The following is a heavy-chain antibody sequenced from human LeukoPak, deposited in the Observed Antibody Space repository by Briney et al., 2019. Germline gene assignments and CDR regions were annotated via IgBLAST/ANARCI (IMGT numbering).Heavy chain of an antibody. CDR3: VRRAFGPRFQLFYDKRYYFDY. CDR2: MYYSGTT. CDR1: GDSSNIYS. D-gene: IGHD3-3*01. Sequence: SETLSLTCSVSGDSSNIYSWNWIRQSPEKGLEWIAYMYYSGTTNYNPSLENRAAISLDMSRHQFSLRLNSVTAADTAVYYCVRRAFGPRFQLFYDKRYYFDYWGQGTLVTV. V-gene: IGHV4-59*12. J-gene: IGHJ4*02.